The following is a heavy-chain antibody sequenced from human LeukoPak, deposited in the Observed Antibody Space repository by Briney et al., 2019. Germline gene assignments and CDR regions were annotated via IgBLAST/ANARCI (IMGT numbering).Heavy chain of an antibody. J-gene: IGHJ4*02. Sequence: PGGSLRLSCAASGFTFSSYGMNWVRQAPGKGLEWVSSTRSSSSYIYYTDSVKGRFTISRDNAKNSLYLQMNSLRVEDTAVYYCARGSGSFFDSWGQGTLVTVSS. V-gene: IGHV3-21*01. CDR1: GFTFSSYG. CDR2: TRSSSSYI. D-gene: IGHD6-25*01. CDR3: ARGSGSFFDS.